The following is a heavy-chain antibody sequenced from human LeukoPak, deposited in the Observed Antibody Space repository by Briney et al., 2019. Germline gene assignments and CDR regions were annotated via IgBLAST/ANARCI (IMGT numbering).Heavy chain of an antibody. CDR3: ARLWRAAIDY. CDR1: GASISSSSYY. CDR2: IYYSGST. J-gene: IGHJ4*02. Sequence: SETLSLTXAVSGASISSSSYYWGWIRQPPGKGLEWIGSIYYSGSTYYNPSLKSRVTISADTSKNQFSLKLSSVTAADTAVYYCARLWRAAIDYGGRGTLVTVSS. D-gene: IGHD1-1*01. V-gene: IGHV4-39*01.